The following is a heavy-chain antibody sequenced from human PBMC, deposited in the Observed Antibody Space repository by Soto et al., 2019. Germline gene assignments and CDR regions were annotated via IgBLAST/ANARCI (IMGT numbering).Heavy chain of an antibody. CDR2: IDYTGGTT. CDR1: GFTLSILA. Sequence: ERSLRRSCAASGFTLSILAMGWVRQAPGKGLEWVSVIDYTGGTTYYTDSVKGRFIISRDNSKKILYLQMNSLRTEDTAIYYCAKDATRTSGWYYFDYWGRGVLVTVSS. D-gene: IGHD6-19*01. CDR3: AKDATRTSGWYYFDY. J-gene: IGHJ4*02. V-gene: IGHV3-23*01.